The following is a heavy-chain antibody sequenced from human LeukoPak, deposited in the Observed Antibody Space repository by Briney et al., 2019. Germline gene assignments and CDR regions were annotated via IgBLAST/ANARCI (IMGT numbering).Heavy chain of an antibody. CDR2: INPNSGGT. J-gene: IGHJ4*02. V-gene: IGHV1-2*02. CDR1: GYTFTGYY. D-gene: IGHD1-26*01. CDR3: ARVPIVGATPFDY. Sequence: ASVKVSCKASGYTFTGYYMHWVRQAPGQGLEWMGWINPNSGGTNYAQKFQGRVTMTRDTSICTAYMELSRLRSDDTAVYYCARVPIVGATPFDYWGQGTLVTVSS.